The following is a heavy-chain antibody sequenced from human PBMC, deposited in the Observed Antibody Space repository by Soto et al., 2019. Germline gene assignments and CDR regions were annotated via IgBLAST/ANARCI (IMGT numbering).Heavy chain of an antibody. J-gene: IGHJ5*02. V-gene: IGHV1-3*01. Sequence: VSVKPCWEASGYSFASYSRHWAHHAPRQRLEWMGWINAGNGNTKYSQKFQGRVTITRDTSASTAYMELSSLRSEDTAVYYCARAPEVVPAAMHSGWFALWGKGALVTVSS. CDR1: GYSFASYS. CDR2: INAGNGNT. D-gene: IGHD2-2*01. CDR3: ARAPEVVPAAMHSGWFAL.